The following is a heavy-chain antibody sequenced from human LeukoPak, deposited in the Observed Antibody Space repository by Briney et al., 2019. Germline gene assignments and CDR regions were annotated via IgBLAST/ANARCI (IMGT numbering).Heavy chain of an antibody. D-gene: IGHD3-3*01. CDR2: IYYSGST. V-gene: IGHV4-59*01. CDR1: GGSISTYY. J-gene: IGHJ5*02. CDR3: ARVGRHDFWSGYYNWFDP. Sequence: SETLSLTCTVSGGSISTYYWTWIRQPPGEGLEWIGYIYYSGSTNYNPSLKSRVTISVDTSKNQFSLKLSSVTAADTAVYYCARVGRHDFWSGYYNWFDPWGQGTLVTVSS.